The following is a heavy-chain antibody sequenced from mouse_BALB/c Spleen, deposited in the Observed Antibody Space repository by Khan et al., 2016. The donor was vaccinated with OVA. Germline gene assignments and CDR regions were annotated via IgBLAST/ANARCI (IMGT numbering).Heavy chain of an antibody. J-gene: IGHJ1*01. CDR3: ARSRDGGSYWYFDV. D-gene: IGHD3-3*01. Sequence: QVQLKESGPGLVAPSQSLSITCTVSGFSLSRYSVYWVRQPPGKGLEWLGMIWSGGSTDYNSALKSRLSISKDNSKSQVFLKMNSLQSDDTAMYYCARSRDGGSYWYFDVWGAGTTVTVSS. CDR2: IWSGGST. V-gene: IGHV2-6-4*01. CDR1: GFSLSRYS.